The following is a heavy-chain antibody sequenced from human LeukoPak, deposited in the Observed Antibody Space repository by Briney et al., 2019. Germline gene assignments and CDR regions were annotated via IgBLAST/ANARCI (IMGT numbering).Heavy chain of an antibody. CDR3: ARDLMGGGYDFDYYYMDV. J-gene: IGHJ6*03. Sequence: GGSLRLSCAASGFTFSSYNMNWVRQAPGKGLEWVSYISSSGSTIYYADSVKGRFTISRDNAKNSLYLQMNSLRAEDTAVYYCARDLMGGGYDFDYYYMDVWGKGTTVTVSS. V-gene: IGHV3-48*01. CDR2: ISSSGSTI. D-gene: IGHD5-12*01. CDR1: GFTFSSYN.